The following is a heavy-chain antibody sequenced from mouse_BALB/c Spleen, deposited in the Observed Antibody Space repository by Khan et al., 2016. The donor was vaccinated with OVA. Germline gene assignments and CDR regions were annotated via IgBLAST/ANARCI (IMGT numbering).Heavy chain of an antibody. CDR1: VYTFTDYY. Sequence: QVQLKQSGAELARPGASVKLSCKASVYTFTDYYLNWVKQRTGQGLEWIGDIYPGSGNTYYNERFKGKATLTADKSSSTAYMQLSSLTSEDSAVYFCARSGTGSFAYWGQGTLVTVSA. J-gene: IGHJ3*01. CDR2: IYPGSGNT. D-gene: IGHD4-1*01. V-gene: IGHV1-77*01. CDR3: ARSGTGSFAY.